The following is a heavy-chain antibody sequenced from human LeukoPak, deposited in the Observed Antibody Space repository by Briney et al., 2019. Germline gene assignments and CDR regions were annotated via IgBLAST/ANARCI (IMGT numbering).Heavy chain of an antibody. CDR3: AKQWGCSSTSCYSSYYYYGMDV. D-gene: IGHD2-2*02. J-gene: IGHJ6*02. CDR1: GFTFSSYG. V-gene: IGHV3-30*18. Sequence: QSGRSLRLSCAASGFTFSSYGMHWVRQAPGKGLEWVAVISYDGSNKYYADSVKGRFTISRDNSKNTLYLQMSSLRAEDTAVYYRAKQWGCSSTSCYSSYYYYGMDVWGQGTTVTVSS. CDR2: ISYDGSNK.